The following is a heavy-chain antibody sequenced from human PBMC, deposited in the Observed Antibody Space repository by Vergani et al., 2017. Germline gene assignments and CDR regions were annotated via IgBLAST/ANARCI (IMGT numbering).Heavy chain of an antibody. CDR1: GFTFSSFA. J-gene: IGHJ6*03. CDR2: ISGSGGNT. V-gene: IGHV3-23*01. D-gene: IGHD6-25*01. Sequence: EVQLLESGGNLIQPGGSLRLSCGASGFTFSSFAMTWVRLAPGKGLQWVSAISGSGGNTFYTDSVKGRFTISRDNSKDTLYLQMNSLRAEDTAVFYCAKSPRLAASPYYYYYMDVWGKGTTVTVSS. CDR3: AKSPRLAASPYYYYYMDV.